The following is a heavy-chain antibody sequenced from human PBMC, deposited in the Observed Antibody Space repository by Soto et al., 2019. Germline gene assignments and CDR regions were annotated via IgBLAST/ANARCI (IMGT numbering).Heavy chain of an antibody. J-gene: IGHJ4*02. Sequence: GSLRLSGAASVFSFSTYAMSWVRQAPGKGLEWVSTISARGDIIYYADSVKGRFTISRDNSRNTLYLQMKSLRAEDTAMYYCAKDRGDGAYWGRGTLVTVS. V-gene: IGHV3-23*01. CDR1: VFSFSTYA. CDR2: ISARGDII. CDR3: AKDRGDGAY. D-gene: IGHD3-10*01.